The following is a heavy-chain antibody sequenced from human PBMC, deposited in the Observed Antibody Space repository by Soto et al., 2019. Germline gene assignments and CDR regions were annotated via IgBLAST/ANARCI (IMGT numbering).Heavy chain of an antibody. CDR2: INHSGAT. J-gene: IGHJ4*02. V-gene: IGHV4-34*01. D-gene: IGHD3-10*01. CDR1: GGSFSDYY. Sequence: QVQLQHWGAGLLKPSETLSLTCGVYGGSFSDYYWSWIRQPPGKGLEWIGEINHSGATTYNPSLKSRVTISVDTSKNQFSLKVRSVTAADTAVYYCARLRYYGSGKPVDHWGQGTLVTVSS. CDR3: ARLRYYGSGKPVDH.